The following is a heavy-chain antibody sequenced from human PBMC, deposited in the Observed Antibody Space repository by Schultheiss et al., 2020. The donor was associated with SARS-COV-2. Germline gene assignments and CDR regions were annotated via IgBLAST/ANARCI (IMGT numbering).Heavy chain of an antibody. CDR2: INHSGST. J-gene: IGHJ5*02. CDR3: ARDFVLRDSRDIVVVPAPYRTAPSNRFDP. CDR1: GGSISSGGYY. V-gene: IGHV4-39*07. D-gene: IGHD2-2*01. Sequence: SQTLSLTCPVSGGSISSGGYYWSWIRQPPGKGLEWIGEINHSGSTNYNPSLKSRVTISVDTSKNQFSLKLSSVTAADTAVYYCARDFVLRDSRDIVVVPAPYRTAPSNRFDPWGQGALVTVSS.